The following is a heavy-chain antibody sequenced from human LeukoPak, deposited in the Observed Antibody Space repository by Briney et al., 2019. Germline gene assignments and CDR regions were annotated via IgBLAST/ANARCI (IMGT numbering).Heavy chain of an antibody. Sequence: GGSLRLSCAASGFTFSSYGMHWVRQAPGKGLEWVAVISYDGSNKYYADSVKGRFTISRDNSKNTLYLQMNSLRAEDTAVYYCAKEKFGESLDYWGQGTLVTVSS. D-gene: IGHD3-10*01. CDR3: AKEKFGESLDY. J-gene: IGHJ4*02. V-gene: IGHV3-30*18. CDR2: ISYDGSNK. CDR1: GFTFSSYG.